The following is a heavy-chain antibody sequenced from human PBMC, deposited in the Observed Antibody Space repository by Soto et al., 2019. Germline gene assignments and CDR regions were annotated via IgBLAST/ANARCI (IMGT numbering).Heavy chain of an antibody. CDR3: AGSGYYDSSGYYSSAEYFQH. D-gene: IGHD3-22*01. CDR2: IYYSGST. J-gene: IGHJ1*01. CDR1: GGSISSSSYY. V-gene: IGHV4-39*01. Sequence: QLQLQESGPGLVKPSETLSLTCTVSGGSISSSSYYWGWIRQPPGKGLEWIGSIYYSGSTYYNPSLKSRVTISVDTSKNQFSLKLSSVTAADTAVYYCAGSGYYDSSGYYSSAEYFQHWGQGTLVTVSS.